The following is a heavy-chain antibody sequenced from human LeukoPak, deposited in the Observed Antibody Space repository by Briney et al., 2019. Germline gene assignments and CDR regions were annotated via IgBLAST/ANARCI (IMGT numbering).Heavy chain of an antibody. Sequence: GGSLRLSCEASGFTFSAYAMTWVRQAPGKGLEWVSSIGSDNKPHYSESVKGRFAISRDNSKNSLYLQMNSLRDEDTAVYYCARDLDYALDYWGQGTLVTVSS. D-gene: IGHD4-17*01. CDR3: ARDLDYALDY. V-gene: IGHV3-69-1*01. CDR1: GFTFSAYA. J-gene: IGHJ4*02. CDR2: IGSDNKP.